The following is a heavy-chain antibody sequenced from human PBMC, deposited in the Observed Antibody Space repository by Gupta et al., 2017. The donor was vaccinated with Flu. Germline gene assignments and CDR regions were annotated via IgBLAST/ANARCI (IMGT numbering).Heavy chain of an antibody. J-gene: IGHJ4*02. V-gene: IGHV3-23*01. Sequence: EVQLLESGGGLVQPGGSLRLSCAASGFTFSNYAMSWVRQAPGKGLEWVSVISGGGGDTYYADFVQGRFTTSRDTSKTTLYLQMNSLGADDTAVYYYAKVGRGYLLHYFDYWGQGTLVAVSS. CDR1: GFTFSNYA. D-gene: IGHD2-15*01. CDR2: ISGGGGDT. CDR3: AKVGRGYLLHYFDY.